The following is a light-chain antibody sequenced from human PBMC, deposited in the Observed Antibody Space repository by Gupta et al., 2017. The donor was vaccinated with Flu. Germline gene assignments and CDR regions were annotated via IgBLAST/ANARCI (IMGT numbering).Light chain of an antibody. CDR3: FSPAGNFNGM. V-gene: IGLV2-8*01. J-gene: IGLJ3*02. CDR1: SSDVGAYNS. Sequence: SVTISCTGSSSDVGAYNSVSWYQQYPGRAPKLLIYEVTKRPSGVPDRFSGSKSGNTASLTVSGLQAEDEAVYYCFSPAGNFNGMFGGGTKLTVV. CDR2: EVT.